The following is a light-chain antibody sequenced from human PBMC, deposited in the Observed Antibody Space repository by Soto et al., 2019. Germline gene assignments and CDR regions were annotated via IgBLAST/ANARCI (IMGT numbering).Light chain of an antibody. CDR1: ESVSSSF. V-gene: IGKV3-20*01. J-gene: IGKJ1*01. Sequence: EVVLTQSPATLSLSPGERATLSCRASESVSSSFLTWYQQKPGEAPRLLIYRTSNRVTGIPDRFSGSGAGTDFTLTISILEPEDFAVYFCQHYGNSLWTFGQGTKVDIK. CDR2: RTS. CDR3: QHYGNSLWT.